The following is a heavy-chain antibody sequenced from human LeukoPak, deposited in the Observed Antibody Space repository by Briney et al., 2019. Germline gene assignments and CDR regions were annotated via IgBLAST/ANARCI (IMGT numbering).Heavy chain of an antibody. V-gene: IGHV4-59*01. CDR2: IYYSGST. CDR1: GGSISSYY. CDR3: ARVGYSSGWFGPDY. Sequence: PSETLSLTCTVSGGSISSYYWSWIRQPPGKGLEWIGYIYYSGSTNYNPSLKSRVTISVDTSKNQFSLKLSSVTAADTAVYYCARVGYSSGWFGPDYWGQGTLVTVSS. D-gene: IGHD6-19*01. J-gene: IGHJ4*02.